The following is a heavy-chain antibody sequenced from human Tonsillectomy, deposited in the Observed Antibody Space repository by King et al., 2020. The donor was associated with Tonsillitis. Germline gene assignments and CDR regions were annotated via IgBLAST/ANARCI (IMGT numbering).Heavy chain of an antibody. D-gene: IGHD3-3*01. J-gene: IGHJ6*03. Sequence: VQLVESGGGLVKPGGSLRLSCAASGFTFSDYYMSWIRQAPGKGLEWLSYISGTGNTIYYADSVKGRFTISRDNAQNSLSLQMHSLRAEDTAVYYCARDYDFWGGYYYYYMDVWGKGTTVTVSS. CDR3: ARDYDFWGGYYYYYMDV. V-gene: IGHV3-11*01. CDR2: ISGTGNTI. CDR1: GFTFSDYY.